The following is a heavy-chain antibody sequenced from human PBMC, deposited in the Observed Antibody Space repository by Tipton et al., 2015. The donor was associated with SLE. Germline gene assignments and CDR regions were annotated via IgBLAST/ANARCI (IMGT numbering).Heavy chain of an antibody. CDR1: GGSFSGYY. Sequence: TLSLTCAVYGGSFSGYYWSWIRQPPGKGLEWIGEINHSGSTNYNPSLKSRVTISVDTSKNQFSLKLSSVTAADTAVYYCASLRTEYYYGSRADHWGQGTLVTVSS. CDR3: ASLRTEYYYGSRADH. D-gene: IGHD3-10*01. J-gene: IGHJ4*02. V-gene: IGHV4-34*01. CDR2: INHSGST.